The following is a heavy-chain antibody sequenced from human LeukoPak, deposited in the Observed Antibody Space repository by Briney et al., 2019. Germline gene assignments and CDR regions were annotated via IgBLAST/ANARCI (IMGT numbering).Heavy chain of an antibody. J-gene: IGHJ4*02. CDR2: ISSSSSTI. Sequence: QTGGSLRLSCAASGFTFSSYSMNWVRQAPGKGLEWVSYISSSSSTIYYADSVKGRFTISRDNAKNSLYLQMNSLRAEDTAVYYCARYWSSGSADYWGQGTLVTVSS. CDR1: GFTFSSYS. D-gene: IGHD6-25*01. V-gene: IGHV3-48*01. CDR3: ARYWSSGSADY.